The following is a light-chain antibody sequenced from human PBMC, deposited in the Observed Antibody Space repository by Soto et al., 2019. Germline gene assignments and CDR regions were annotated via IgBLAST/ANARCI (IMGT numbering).Light chain of an antibody. CDR2: AVS. CDR3: QSYSDWPVA. V-gene: IGKV3-15*01. CDR1: ESLFGF. Sequence: DILLTQSPATLSLSPGDRVTFSCRASESLFGFLGWYRLQPGQAPMLLMYAVSSWADGIPASFSGGGSETDFTLTNNSLQSGDTAFYFCQSYSDWPVASGLGTRLEI. J-gene: IGKJ2*01.